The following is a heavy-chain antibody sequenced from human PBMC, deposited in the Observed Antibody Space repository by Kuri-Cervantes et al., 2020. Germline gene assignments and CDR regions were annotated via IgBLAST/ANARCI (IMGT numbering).Heavy chain of an antibody. CDR2: IKSKTNGGTS. CDR1: GFTFSNAW. CDR3: TTHAPTDYYDSSGPFDY. Sequence: GESLKISCVASGFTFSNAWMTWVRQAPGKGLEWVGRIKSKTNGGTSDYAAPVTGRFTISRDDSKNTLYLQMNSLKTEDTAVYYCTTHAPTDYYDSSGPFDYWGQGTLVTVSS. J-gene: IGHJ4*02. V-gene: IGHV3-15*01. D-gene: IGHD3-22*01.